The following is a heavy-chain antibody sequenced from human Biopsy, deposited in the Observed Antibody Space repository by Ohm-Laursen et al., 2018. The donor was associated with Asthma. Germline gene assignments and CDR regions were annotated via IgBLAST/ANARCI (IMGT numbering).Heavy chain of an antibody. CDR2: VNTGNGDT. J-gene: IGHJ3*01. V-gene: IGHV1-3*04. Sequence: ASVKVSCKASGYNFISFAIHWVRQAPGQRLEWMGRVNTGNGDTKYSQKFQGRVTITRDTSASTAYMELRSLRSEDTATYYCARTYYDFLTGQVKDVFGVWGQGTVVTVSS. D-gene: IGHD3-9*01. CDR3: ARTYYDFLTGQVKDVFGV. CDR1: GYNFISFA.